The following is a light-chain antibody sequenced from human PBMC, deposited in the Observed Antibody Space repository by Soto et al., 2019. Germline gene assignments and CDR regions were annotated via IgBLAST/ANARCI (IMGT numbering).Light chain of an antibody. CDR3: SSWTSSTTQV. CDR1: SSDVGGYNF. CDR2: EVN. J-gene: IGLJ3*02. V-gene: IGLV2-14*01. Sequence: QSALTQPASVSGSLGQSITISCTGTSSDVGGYNFVSWYQQHPGKAPKLMIYEVNSRPSGVSNRFSGSKSGNTASQTISGLQAEDEADYYCSSWTSSTTQVLGGGTQLTVL.